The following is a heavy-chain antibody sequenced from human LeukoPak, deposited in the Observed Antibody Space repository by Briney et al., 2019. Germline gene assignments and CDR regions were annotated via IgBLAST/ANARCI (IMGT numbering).Heavy chain of an antibody. J-gene: IGHJ4*02. Sequence: ASVKHSCKASGYTFTSYDINWVRQATGQGLEWMGWMNPNSGNTGYAQKFQGRVTMTRNTSISTAYMELSRLRSDDTAVYYCARSIAARKLFDYWGQGTLVTVSS. V-gene: IGHV1-8*01. D-gene: IGHD6-6*01. CDR2: MNPNSGNT. CDR3: ARSIAARKLFDY. CDR1: GYTFTSYD.